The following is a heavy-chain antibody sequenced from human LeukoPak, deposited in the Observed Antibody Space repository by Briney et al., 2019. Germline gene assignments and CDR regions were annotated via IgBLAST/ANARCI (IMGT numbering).Heavy chain of an antibody. D-gene: IGHD1-1*01. CDR3: SREWGNGNDLRPDS. Sequence: GGSLRLSCAASGFTFSNYWMHWVRQAPGKGLEWIGFIRSSIYGGTPKAAASVKGRFIFSRDDSKGVAYLRMNSLKTDDTAVYYCSREWGNGNDLRPDSWGQGTLVTVSS. CDR1: GFTFSNYW. CDR2: IRSSIYGGTP. J-gene: IGHJ4*02. V-gene: IGHV3-49*04.